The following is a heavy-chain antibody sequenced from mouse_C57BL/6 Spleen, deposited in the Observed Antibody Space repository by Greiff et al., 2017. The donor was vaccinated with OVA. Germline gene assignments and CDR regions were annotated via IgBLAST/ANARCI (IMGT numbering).Heavy chain of an antibody. CDR1: GYTFTSYW. D-gene: IGHD2-4*01. J-gene: IGHJ3*01. Sequence: QVQLQQPGAELVKPGASVKLSCKASGYTFTSYWMHWVKQRPGRGLEWIGRIDPNSGGTKYNEKFKSKATLTVDKPSSTAYMQLSSLTSEDSAVYDCARDLRFYDYDEGFAYWGQGTLVTVSA. V-gene: IGHV1-72*01. CDR3: ARDLRFYDYDEGFAY. CDR2: IDPNSGGT.